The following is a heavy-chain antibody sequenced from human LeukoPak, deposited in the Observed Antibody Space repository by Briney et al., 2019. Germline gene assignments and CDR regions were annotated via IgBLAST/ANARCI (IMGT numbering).Heavy chain of an antibody. Sequence: PGGSLRLSCAASGFTFSSYAMSWVRQAPGKGLEWVAVISYDGRNKHYPDSVKGRFTISRDNAKNTLILQMNSLRVEDTAVYYCARDWVYKIDYWGRGTLVTVSS. CDR3: ARDWVYKIDY. CDR2: ISYDGRNK. D-gene: IGHD5-24*01. V-gene: IGHV3-30*03. J-gene: IGHJ4*02. CDR1: GFTFSSYA.